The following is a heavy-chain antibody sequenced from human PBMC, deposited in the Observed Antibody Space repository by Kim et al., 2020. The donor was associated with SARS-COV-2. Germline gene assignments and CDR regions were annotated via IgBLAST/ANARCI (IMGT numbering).Heavy chain of an antibody. Sequence: HSGSTDYTPSLRSRAALSVDTSKNRFSLKLSSVTAADPAVYYCARDLLDPWGQGTLVTVSS. CDR2: HSGST. V-gene: IGHV4-30-2*04. CDR3: ARDLLDP. J-gene: IGHJ5*02.